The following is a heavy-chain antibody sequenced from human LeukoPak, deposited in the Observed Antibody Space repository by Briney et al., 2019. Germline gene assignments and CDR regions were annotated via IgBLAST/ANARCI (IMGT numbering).Heavy chain of an antibody. CDR2: MNPNSGNT. CDR3: ARGTRYCSSTSCYRGENWFNP. J-gene: IGHJ5*02. D-gene: IGHD2-2*02. Sequence: ASVKVSCKASRYTFTSYDINWVRQATGQGLEWMGWMNPNSGNTGYAQKFQGRVTMTRNTSISTAYMELSSLRSEDTAVYYCARGTRYCSSTSCYRGENWFNPWGQGTLVTVSS. V-gene: IGHV1-8*01. CDR1: RYTFTSYD.